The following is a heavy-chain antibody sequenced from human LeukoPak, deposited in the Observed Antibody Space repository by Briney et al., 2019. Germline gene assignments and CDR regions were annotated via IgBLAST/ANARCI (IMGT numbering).Heavy chain of an antibody. CDR1: GFTFSSFA. J-gene: IGHJ4*02. V-gene: IGHV3-23*01. Sequence: PGGSLRLSCAASGFTFSSFAMSWVRQAPGKGLEWVSVSVISGSGGESGGGTYYADSVKGRFTISRDDSNNTLYLQMNSLRAEDTVVYYCVSASPAGDYWGQGTLVTVSS. CDR2: ISGSGGESGGGT. CDR3: VSASPAGDY.